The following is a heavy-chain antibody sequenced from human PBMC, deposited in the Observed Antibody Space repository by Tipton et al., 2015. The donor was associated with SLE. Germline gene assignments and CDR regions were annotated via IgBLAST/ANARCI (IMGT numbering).Heavy chain of an antibody. D-gene: IGHD2-8*01. V-gene: IGHV4-39*01. Sequence: TLTLTCTVSGGSISSSNYYWAWIRQPPGKGLEWIGTIYYSGSTYYNPSLKSRVTMSVDTSKNHFSLKLSSVTAADTAVYYCARHDTNYGRNWFDPWGQGTLVTVSS. CDR1: GGSISSSNYY. CDR2: IYYSGST. J-gene: IGHJ5*02. CDR3: ARHDTNYGRNWFDP.